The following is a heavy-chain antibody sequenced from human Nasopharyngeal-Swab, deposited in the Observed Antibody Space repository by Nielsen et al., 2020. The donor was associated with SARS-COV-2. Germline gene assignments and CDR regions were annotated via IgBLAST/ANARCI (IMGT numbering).Heavy chain of an antibody. J-gene: IGHJ6*02. CDR1: GYSFTSYW. CDR2: IHPGDSDT. CDR3: ARLACSGGSCYIPYYYYGMDV. Sequence: GESLKISCKGSGYSFTSYWIGWVRQMPGKGLEWMGIIHPGDSDTRYSPSFQGQVTISADKSISTAYLQWSSLKASDTAMYYCARLACSGGSCYIPYYYYGMDVWGQGTTVTVSS. D-gene: IGHD2-15*01. V-gene: IGHV5-51*01.